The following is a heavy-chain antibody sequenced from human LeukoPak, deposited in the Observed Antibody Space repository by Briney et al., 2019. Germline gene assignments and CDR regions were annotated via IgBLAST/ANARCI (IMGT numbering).Heavy chain of an antibody. D-gene: IGHD6-13*01. J-gene: IGHJ4*02. CDR3: ASGSSSWYLVFDY. CDR1: GFTFNSYW. Sequence: GGSLRLSCSASGFTFNSYWMGWVRQAPGKGLEWVANIKQDGSEKYYVDSVKGRFTISRDNAQNSLYLQMNSLRAEDTAVYYCASGSSSWYLVFDYWGQGTLVTVSS. V-gene: IGHV3-7*01. CDR2: IKQDGSEK.